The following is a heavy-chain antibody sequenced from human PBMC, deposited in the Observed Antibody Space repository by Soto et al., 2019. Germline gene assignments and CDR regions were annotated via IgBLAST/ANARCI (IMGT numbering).Heavy chain of an antibody. CDR1: GGSISSGDYY. J-gene: IGHJ4*02. CDR3: ARDLGGYRFDY. V-gene: IGHV4-31*03. Sequence: QVQLQESGPGLVKPSQTLSLTCTVSGGSISSGDYYWTWIRQHPGKGLEWIGYIYYSGNTYYNPSLKSRVTIALDTSKNYFSLKLSSVTAADAAVYCCARDLGGYRFDYWGQGTLVTVSS. D-gene: IGHD5-12*01. CDR2: IYYSGNT.